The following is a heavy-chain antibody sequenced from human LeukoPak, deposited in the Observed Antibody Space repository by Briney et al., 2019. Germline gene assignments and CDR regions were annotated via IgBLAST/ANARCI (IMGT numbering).Heavy chain of an antibody. CDR1: GYTFTGYY. D-gene: IGHD3-3*01. V-gene: IGHV1-2*02. Sequence: ASVKVSCKASGYTFTGYYMHWVRQAPGQGLEWMGWINPNSGGTNYAQKFQGRVTMTRDTSISTAYMELSRLRSDDTAVYYCARADYDFWSGSGLDYYYMDVWGKGTTVTVSS. CDR2: INPNSGGT. J-gene: IGHJ6*03. CDR3: ARADYDFWSGSGLDYYYMDV.